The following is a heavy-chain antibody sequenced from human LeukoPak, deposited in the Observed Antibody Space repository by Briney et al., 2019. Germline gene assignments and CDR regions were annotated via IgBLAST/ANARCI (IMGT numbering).Heavy chain of an antibody. CDR2: MNPNSGNT. D-gene: IGHD2-2*01. J-gene: IGHJ5*02. CDR3: AREDCSSTSCHGAWFDP. CDR1: GYTFTSYD. V-gene: IGHV1-8*01. Sequence: ASVKVSCKASGYTFTSYDINWVRQATGQGLEWMGWMNPNSGNTGYAQKFQGRVTMTRNTSISTAYMELSSLRSEDTAVYYCAREDCSSTSCHGAWFDPWGQGTLVTVSS.